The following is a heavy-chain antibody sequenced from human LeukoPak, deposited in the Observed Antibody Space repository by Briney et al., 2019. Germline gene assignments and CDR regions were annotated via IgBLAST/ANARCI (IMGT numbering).Heavy chain of an antibody. CDR3: ARDLGQYYDTSDNWFDP. CDR1: GFTFSNDW. J-gene: IGHJ5*02. V-gene: IGHV3-74*01. D-gene: IGHD3-22*01. Sequence: PGGSLRLSCAASGFTFSNDWMHWVRQAPGKGLVWVSRINSNGINTSYADAVKGRFTISRDNANNTLNLQMNTLRAEATAVHYCARDLGQYYDTSDNWFDPWGQGTLVTVSS. CDR2: INSNGINT.